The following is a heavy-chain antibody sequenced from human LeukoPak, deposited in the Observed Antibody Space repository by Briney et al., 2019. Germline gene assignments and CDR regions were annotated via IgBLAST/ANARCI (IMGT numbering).Heavy chain of an antibody. Sequence: GGSLRLSCAASGFTFSSYGMHWVRQAPGKGLEWVAVISYGGSNKYYADSVKGRFTISRDNSKNTLYLQMNSLRAEDTAVYYCAKNPGIVVNDAFDIWGQGTMVTVSS. V-gene: IGHV3-30*18. CDR2: ISYGGSNK. J-gene: IGHJ3*02. CDR1: GFTFSSYG. CDR3: AKNPGIVVNDAFDI. D-gene: IGHD2-15*01.